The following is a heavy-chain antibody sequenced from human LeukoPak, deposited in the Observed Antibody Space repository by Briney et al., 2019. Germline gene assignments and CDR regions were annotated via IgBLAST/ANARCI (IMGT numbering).Heavy chain of an antibody. CDR1: GFTFGSYS. J-gene: IGHJ4*02. V-gene: IGHV3-21*01. CDR3: ARDDSIAARPDFDY. D-gene: IGHD6-6*01. CDR2: ISSSSSYI. Sequence: GGSLRLSCAASGFTFGSYSMNWVRQAPGKGLEWVSSISSSSSYIYYADSVKGRFTISRDNAKNSLYLQMNSLRAEDTAVYYCARDDSIAARPDFDYWGQGTLVTVSS.